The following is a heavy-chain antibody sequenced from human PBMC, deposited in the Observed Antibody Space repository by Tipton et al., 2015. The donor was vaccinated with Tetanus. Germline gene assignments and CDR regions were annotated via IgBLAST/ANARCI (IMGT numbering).Heavy chain of an antibody. D-gene: IGHD3-3*01. CDR2: INHSGNT. J-gene: IGHJ5*02. CDR3: ARRDHVTVFGVVRGGWFDP. Sequence: TLSLTCTVSGGSINNYYWSWIRQTPGKGLEWIGTINHSGNTYYNPSLKSRVTISVDTSKNQISLRLRSVTAADMAVYYCARRDHVTVFGVVRGGWFDPWGQGTLVTVSS. V-gene: IGHV4-59*04. CDR1: GGSINNYY.